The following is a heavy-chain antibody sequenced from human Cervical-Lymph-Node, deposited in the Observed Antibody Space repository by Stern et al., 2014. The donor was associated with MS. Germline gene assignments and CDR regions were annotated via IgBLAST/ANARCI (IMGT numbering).Heavy chain of an antibody. J-gene: IGHJ3*02. CDR1: GYTFSSYG. CDR3: ARGLLGSENAFDI. CDR2: ISAYNGNT. D-gene: IGHD2-15*01. Sequence: QVQLVQSGAEVMKPGGSVKVSCEASGYTFSSYGISWVRQAPGQGLEWMGCISAYNGNTNYAQKLRGRVTMTTDTSTSTAYMELSSLRSDDTAVYYCARGLLGSENAFDIWGQGTMVTVSS. V-gene: IGHV1-18*01.